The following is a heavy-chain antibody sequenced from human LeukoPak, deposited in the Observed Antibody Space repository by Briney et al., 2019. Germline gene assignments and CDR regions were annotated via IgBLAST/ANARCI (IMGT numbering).Heavy chain of an antibody. D-gene: IGHD2-15*01. Sequence: GSLRLSCSASGFTFSNYAMHWVRQAPGKGLEYVSAISSNGGSTYYADSVKGRFIISRDNSKNTLYLQMSSLRAEDTAVYYCVKDKYPVVVAATLDYWGQGTLVTVS. J-gene: IGHJ4*02. CDR3: VKDKYPVVVAATLDY. V-gene: IGHV3-64D*09. CDR2: ISSNGGST. CDR1: GFTFSNYA.